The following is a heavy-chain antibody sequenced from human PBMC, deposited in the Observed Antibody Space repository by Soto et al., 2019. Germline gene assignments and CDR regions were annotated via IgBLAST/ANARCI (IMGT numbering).Heavy chain of an antibody. D-gene: IGHD4-17*01. CDR1: GFTFSSYA. CDR3: ARSNDYGAFDI. Sequence: LRLSCAASGFTFSSYAMHWVRQAPGKGLEWVAVISYDGSNKYYADSVKGRFTISRDNSKNTLYLQMNSLRAEDTAVYYCARSNDYGAFDIWGQGTMVTVSS. CDR2: ISYDGSNK. V-gene: IGHV3-30-3*01. J-gene: IGHJ3*02.